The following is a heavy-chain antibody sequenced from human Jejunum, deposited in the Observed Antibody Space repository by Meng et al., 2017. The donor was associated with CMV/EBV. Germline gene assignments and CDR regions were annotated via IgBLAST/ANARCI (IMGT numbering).Heavy chain of an antibody. Sequence: SITSYSWSCIRQPPGQGLEWIGFVHHSGSTNYTPSLKSRLTMSVETSKNQFSLTLSSVTAADTAVYYCARDSYSHGSGSYNWFDLWGQGTLVTVSS. CDR2: VHHSGST. CDR3: ARDSYSHGSGSYNWFDL. V-gene: IGHV4-59*01. CDR1: SITSYS. D-gene: IGHD3-10*01. J-gene: IGHJ5*02.